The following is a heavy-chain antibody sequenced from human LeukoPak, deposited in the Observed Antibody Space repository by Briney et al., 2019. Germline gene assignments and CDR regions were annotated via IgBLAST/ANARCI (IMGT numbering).Heavy chain of an antibody. CDR1: GGTFSSHA. Sequence: ASVKVSCKASGGTFSSHAISWVRQAPGQGLEWMGWINPNSGGTNYAQKFQGRVTMTRDTSINTAYMELSSLRSDDTAVYYCARGRLIVGAPHLREDIWGQGTMVTVSS. V-gene: IGHV1-2*02. D-gene: IGHD1-26*01. CDR2: INPNSGGT. CDR3: ARGRLIVGAPHLREDI. J-gene: IGHJ3*02.